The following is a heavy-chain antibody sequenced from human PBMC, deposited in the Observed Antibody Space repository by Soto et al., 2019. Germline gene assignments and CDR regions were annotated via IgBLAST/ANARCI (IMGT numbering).Heavy chain of an antibody. CDR2: ISISKGKT. J-gene: IGHJ6*02. D-gene: IGHD5-12*01. Sequence: QVQLVQSGAEVKRPGASVKVSCKASGYTFLNYDVAWVRRAPGQGLEWLGWISISKGKTYYEQRLQGRVTMTTDTTTTPAYMEVTSLRRDHTAVYFCGRKGYLGNFGLDVWGQGTTVTVSS. CDR1: GYTFLNYD. CDR3: GRKGYLGNFGLDV. V-gene: IGHV1-18*01.